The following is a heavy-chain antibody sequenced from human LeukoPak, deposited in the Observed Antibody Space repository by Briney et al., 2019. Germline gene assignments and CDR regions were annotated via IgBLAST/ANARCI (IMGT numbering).Heavy chain of an antibody. CDR2: IYSDGRT. D-gene: IGHD3-16*01. CDR1: GFTVSDNY. Sequence: GGSLRLSCAASGFTVSDNYMTWVRQAPGKGLEWVSIIYSDGRTYYADSVKGRFNISRDNSKNTLFLQMNSLRAEDTAVYYCARDTGGFDFWGQGTLVTVSS. CDR3: ARDTGGFDF. V-gene: IGHV3-53*01. J-gene: IGHJ4*02.